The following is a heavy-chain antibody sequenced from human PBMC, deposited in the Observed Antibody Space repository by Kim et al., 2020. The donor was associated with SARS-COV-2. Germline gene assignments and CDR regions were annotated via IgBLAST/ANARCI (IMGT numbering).Heavy chain of an antibody. V-gene: IGHV3-11*04. Sequence: GGSLRLSCAASGFTFSDYYMSWIRQAPGKGLEWVSYISSSGSTIYYADSLKGRFTISRDNAKNTLYLQMNSLRAEDTAVYYCASHSSTWYGGFDPWGQGTTVTVSS. CDR2: ISSSGSTI. J-gene: IGHJ5*02. D-gene: IGHD6-13*01. CDR1: GFTFSDYY. CDR3: ASHSSTWYGGFDP.